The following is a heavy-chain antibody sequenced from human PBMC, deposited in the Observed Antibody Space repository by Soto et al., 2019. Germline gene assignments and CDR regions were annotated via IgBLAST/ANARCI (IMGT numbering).Heavy chain of an antibody. CDR1: GDSISSRNW. CDR2: IYHSGST. CDR3: ARGGNVAAAGTIYLDS. D-gene: IGHD6-13*01. J-gene: IGHJ4*02. Sequence: QVQLRESGPGLVKTSGTLSLTCAVSGDSISSRNWWTWVRQPPGKGLEWIGEIYHSGSTNYSPTLKSRVTISVDMSKNQFSLKLTSVTAADTAVYYCARGGNVAAAGTIYLDSWGQGTLVTVSS. V-gene: IGHV4-4*02.